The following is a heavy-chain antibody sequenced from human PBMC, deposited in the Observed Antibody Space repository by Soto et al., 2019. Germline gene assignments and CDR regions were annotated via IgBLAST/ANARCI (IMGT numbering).Heavy chain of an antibody. CDR3: AGVPDY. CDR2: IYYSGST. CDR1: CDSISSIIYF. J-gene: IGHJ4*02. V-gene: IGHV4-39*07. Sequence: SETLSLTCKVSCDSISSIIYFWGWVRQPPGKGLEWIGSIYYSGSTYYNPSLKSRVTISVDRSKNQFSLKLSSVTAADTAVYYCAGVPDYWGQGTLVTVS.